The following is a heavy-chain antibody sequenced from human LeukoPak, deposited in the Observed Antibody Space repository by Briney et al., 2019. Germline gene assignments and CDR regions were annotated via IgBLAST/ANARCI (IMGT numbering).Heavy chain of an antibody. J-gene: IGHJ4*02. CDR2: IGGSST. CDR3: TKYRGFGDSYDS. V-gene: IGHV3-23*01. Sequence: PGGSLRPSCAASGFPFTIYAMSWVRQAPGKGLEWVSSIGGSSTYYADFVKGRFTISRDTSKNTMYLQMNSLRADDTAIYYCTKYRGFGDSYDSWGQGTLVTVSS. CDR1: GFPFTIYA. D-gene: IGHD3-10*01.